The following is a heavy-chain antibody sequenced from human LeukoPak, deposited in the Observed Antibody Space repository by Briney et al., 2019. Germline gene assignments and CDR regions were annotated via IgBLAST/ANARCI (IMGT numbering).Heavy chain of an antibody. V-gene: IGHV3-21*01. J-gene: IGHJ4*02. D-gene: IGHD3-22*01. CDR3: AREDISGRTDY. CDR1: GFTFSSYS. CDR2: IGSSSSYI. Sequence: SGGSLRLSCAASGFTFSSYSMNWVRQAPGEGLESVSSIGSSSSYIFYADSVKGRFTISRDTAKISMYLQMNSLRAEDTAVYYCAREDISGRTDYWGQGTLVTVSS.